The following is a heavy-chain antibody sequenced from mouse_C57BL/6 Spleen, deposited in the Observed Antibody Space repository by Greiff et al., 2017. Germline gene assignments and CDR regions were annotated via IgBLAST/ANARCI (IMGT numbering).Heavy chain of an antibody. CDR1: GYAFSSSW. D-gene: IGHD1-1*01. CDR3: ARTTTVVGYAMDY. CDR2: IYPGDGDT. V-gene: IGHV1-82*01. Sequence: VKLMESGPELVKPGASVKISCKASGYAFSSSWMNWVKQRPGKGLEWIGRIYPGDGDTNYNGKFKGKATLTADKSSSTAYMQLSSLTSEDSAVYFCARTTTVVGYAMDYWGQGTSVTVSS. J-gene: IGHJ4*01.